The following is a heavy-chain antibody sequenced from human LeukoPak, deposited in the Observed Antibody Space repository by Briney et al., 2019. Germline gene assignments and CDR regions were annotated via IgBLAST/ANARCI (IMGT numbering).Heavy chain of an antibody. CDR1: GYSFTSHW. V-gene: IGHV5-51*01. CDR2: IYPGDSDI. D-gene: IGHD6-19*01. CDR3: ARQDSSGWYSYDH. Sequence: GESLKISCRGSGYSFTSHWIGWVRQMPGKGLEWMGIIYPGDSDIRYSPSFQGQVTILADKSISTAYLQWSSLKASDTAMYYCARQDSSGWYSYDHWGQGTLVTVSS. J-gene: IGHJ4*02.